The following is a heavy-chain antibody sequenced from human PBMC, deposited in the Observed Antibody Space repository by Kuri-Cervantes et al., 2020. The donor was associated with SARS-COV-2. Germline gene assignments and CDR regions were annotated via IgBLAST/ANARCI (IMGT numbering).Heavy chain of an antibody. CDR3: ARDLLLPHTIFGVVHTEVYYYYYMDV. Sequence: SETLSLTCTASGDSITNYYLTWIRQPPGKGLEWIGYVSYNGATAYNPSLKSRVTMSLDTSKNQFSLRLSSVTAADTAVYYCARDLLLPHTIFGVVHTEVYYYYYMDVWGKGTTVTVSS. J-gene: IGHJ6*03. V-gene: IGHV4-59*12. D-gene: IGHD3-3*01. CDR2: VSYNGAT. CDR1: GDSITNYY.